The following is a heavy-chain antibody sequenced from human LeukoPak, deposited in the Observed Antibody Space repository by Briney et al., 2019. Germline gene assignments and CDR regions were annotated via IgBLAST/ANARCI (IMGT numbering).Heavy chain of an antibody. CDR1: GFTFSSYA. D-gene: IGHD6-19*01. CDR2: ISYDGSNK. J-gene: IGHJ4*02. CDR3: ARATGIAVAFDY. V-gene: IGHV3-30-3*01. Sequence: PGGSLRLSCAASGFTFSSYAMHWVRQAPGKGLEWVAVISYDGSNKYYADSVKGRFTISRDNSKNTLYLQMNSPRAEDTAVYYCARATGIAVAFDYWGQGTLVTVSS.